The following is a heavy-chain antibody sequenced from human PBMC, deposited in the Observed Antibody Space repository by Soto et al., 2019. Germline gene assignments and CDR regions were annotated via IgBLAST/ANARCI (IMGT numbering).Heavy chain of an antibody. Sequence: EVQLVESGGVVVQPGGSLRITCAASGFTFDDFAMHWVRQAPGKVLQWVSLISWDGGSPYYADSVKGRFIISRDNRRNSVYLQMNSLRPEDTALYYCTKDIAYGPGSYYGFDYWGQGTLVTVSS. D-gene: IGHD3-10*01. CDR3: TKDIAYGPGSYYGFDY. CDR2: ISWDGGSP. J-gene: IGHJ4*02. CDR1: GFTFDDFA. V-gene: IGHV3-43D*04.